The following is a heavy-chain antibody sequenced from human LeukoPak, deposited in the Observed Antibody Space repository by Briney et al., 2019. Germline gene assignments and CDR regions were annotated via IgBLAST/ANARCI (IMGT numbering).Heavy chain of an antibody. CDR2: IGTASDT. D-gene: IGHD1-1*01. CDR1: GFTFSSFD. Sequence: GASLRLSCAASGFTFSSFDMHSVRHPTGQGLELVSTIGTASDTYYPGSVEGRFTLSRDNAKNSLYLQMNSLTAGDTAVYYCARGPPRGKYYYMDVWGKGTTVTVSS. V-gene: IGHV3-13*01. CDR3: ARGPPRGKYYYMDV. J-gene: IGHJ6*03.